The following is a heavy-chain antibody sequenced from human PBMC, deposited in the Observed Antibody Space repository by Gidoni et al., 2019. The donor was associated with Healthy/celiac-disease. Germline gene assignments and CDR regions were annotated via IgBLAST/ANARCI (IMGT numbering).Heavy chain of an antibody. CDR2: IYYSGST. D-gene: IGHD3-3*01. CDR1: GGSISSGGYY. V-gene: IGHV4-31*03. Sequence: QVQLQESGPGLVKPSQTLSLTCTVPGGSISSGGYYWSWIRQHPGKGLEWMGYIYYSGSTSYNPSLKSRVTISVDTSKNQFSLKLSSVTAADTAVYYCARDVALRFGVTYYFDYWGQGTLVTVSS. J-gene: IGHJ4*02. CDR3: ARDVALRFGVTYYFDY.